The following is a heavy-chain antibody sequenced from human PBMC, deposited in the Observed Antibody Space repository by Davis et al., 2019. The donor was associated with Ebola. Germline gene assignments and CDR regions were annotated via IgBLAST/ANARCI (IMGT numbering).Heavy chain of an antibody. D-gene: IGHD5-18*01. CDR3: ARTAKTSVSASGLGYTYFDP. V-gene: IGHV4-34*01. CDR2: INHSGST. CDR1: GGSFSGYY. Sequence: SETLSLTCAVYGGSFSGYYWSWIRQPPGKGLEWIGEINHSGSTNYNPSLKNRVTISVDTSKNQFSLKMSSLSAADAAVYYCARTAKTSVSASGLGYTYFDPWSQGTLVTVSS. J-gene: IGHJ5*02.